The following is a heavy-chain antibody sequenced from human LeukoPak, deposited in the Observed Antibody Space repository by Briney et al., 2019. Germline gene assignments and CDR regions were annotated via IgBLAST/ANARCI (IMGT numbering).Heavy chain of an antibody. CDR1: GYTLTELS. Sequence: ASVKVSCKVSGYTLTELSMHWVRQAPGKGLEWMGGFDPEDGETIYAQKFQGRVTMTEDTSTDTAYMELSSLRSEDTAVYYCATDPITIFGVVTKSDYWGQGTLVTVSS. CDR2: FDPEDGET. CDR3: ATDPITIFGVVTKSDY. J-gene: IGHJ4*02. V-gene: IGHV1-24*01. D-gene: IGHD3-3*01.